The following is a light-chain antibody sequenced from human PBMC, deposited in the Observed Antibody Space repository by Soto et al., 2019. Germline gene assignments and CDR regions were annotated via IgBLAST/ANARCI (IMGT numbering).Light chain of an antibody. V-gene: IGKV3-11*01. CDR3: QQRSNWPSIT. CDR2: DAS. Sequence: EIVLTQSPGTLSLSPGERATLSSRASQSVSSYLAWYQQKPGQAPRLLIYDASNRATGIPARFSGSGSGTDFTLTISSLEPEDFAVYYCQQRSNWPSITFGQGTRLEIK. CDR1: QSVSSY. J-gene: IGKJ5*01.